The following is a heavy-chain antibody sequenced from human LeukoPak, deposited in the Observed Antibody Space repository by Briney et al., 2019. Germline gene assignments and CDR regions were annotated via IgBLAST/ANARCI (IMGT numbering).Heavy chain of an antibody. V-gene: IGHV1-18*01. CDR2: ISAYNGNT. D-gene: IGHD3-22*01. CDR1: GYTFTNYG. J-gene: IGHJ4*02. CDR3: ARDPSNSSGYHAHFDS. Sequence: ASVKVSCKASGYTFTNYGISWVRKAPGQGLEWMGWISAYNGNTNYAQKLQDRVTMTTETSTGTAYIELRSLRSDDTAMYYCARDPSNSSGYHAHFDSWGQGTLVTVSS.